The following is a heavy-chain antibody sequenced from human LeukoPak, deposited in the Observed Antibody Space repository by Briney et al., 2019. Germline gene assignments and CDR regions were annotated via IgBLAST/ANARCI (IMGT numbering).Heavy chain of an antibody. CDR3: ATHIAEATALHY. CDR2: ITSSGSTI. V-gene: IGHV3-11*01. Sequence: GSLRLSCAASGFTFSDYYMSWIRQAPGKGLEWISYITSSGSTIYYADSVKGRFTVSRDNAKNSLYLQMNTLRAEDTAVYYCATHIAEATALHYWGQGTLVTVSS. D-gene: IGHD6-13*01. CDR1: GFTFSDYY. J-gene: IGHJ4*02.